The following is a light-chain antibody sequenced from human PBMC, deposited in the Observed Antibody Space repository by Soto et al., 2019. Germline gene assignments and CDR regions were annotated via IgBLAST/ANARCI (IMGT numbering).Light chain of an antibody. CDR3: CSYAGVNTFYV. Sequence: QSALTQPASVSGSPGQSITISCTGTSSDVGGYNYVSWYQQHPGKAPKLMIYGVSKRPSGVSDRFSGSKSGDTASLTISGLQAEDEADYYCCSYAGVNTFYVFGTGTKLTVL. J-gene: IGLJ1*01. CDR2: GVS. CDR1: SSDVGGYNY. V-gene: IGLV2-23*02.